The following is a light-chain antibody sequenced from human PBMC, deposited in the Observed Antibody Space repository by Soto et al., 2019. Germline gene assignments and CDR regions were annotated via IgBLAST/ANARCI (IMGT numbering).Light chain of an antibody. V-gene: IGLV2-14*01. CDR1: SSDVGGYNY. CDR3: SSYTSSSTIVV. Sequence: QSVLTQPASVSGSPGQSITISCTGTSSDVGGYNYVSWYQQHPGKAPKLMIYDVSNRPSGVSNRFSGSKSGNTASLTIYGLQAEDEADYYCSSYTSSSTIVVFGGGTKLTVL. CDR2: DVS. J-gene: IGLJ2*01.